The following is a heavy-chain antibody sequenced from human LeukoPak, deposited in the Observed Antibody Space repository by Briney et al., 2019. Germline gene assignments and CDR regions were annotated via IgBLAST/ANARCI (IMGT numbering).Heavy chain of an antibody. CDR3: AKDEGSGWYYFDY. J-gene: IGHJ4*02. D-gene: IGHD6-19*01. Sequence: GGSLRHSCAASGFTFSTYPMGWVRQAPGKGLEWVSGISGSGGSTYYADSVKGRFTISRDISKNTLYLQMNSLRAEDTAVYYCAKDEGSGWYYFDYWGQGSLVTVSS. V-gene: IGHV3-23*01. CDR1: GFTFSTYP. CDR2: ISGSGGST.